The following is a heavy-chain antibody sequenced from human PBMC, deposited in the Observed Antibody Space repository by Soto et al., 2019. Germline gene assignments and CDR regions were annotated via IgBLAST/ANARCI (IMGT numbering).Heavy chain of an antibody. V-gene: IGHV3-66*01. CDR3: ARATNSFLDYYPMYR. D-gene: IGHD1-1*01. CDR2: IYSGDSI. Sequence: PVGSLTLSCAASGVSVSRNYLTWVRQAAGKGLELVSVIYSGDSIYYADSVKGRFTISRDSSKNILYLQMNSLRAEDTAVYFCARATNSFLDYYPMYRWGRGTTVTVSS. J-gene: IGHJ6*02. CDR1: GVSVSRNY.